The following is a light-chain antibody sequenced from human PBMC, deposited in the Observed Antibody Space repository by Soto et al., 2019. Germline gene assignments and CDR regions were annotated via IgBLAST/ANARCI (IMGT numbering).Light chain of an antibody. J-gene: IGKJ2*01. CDR1: LSLVYADGNTY. Sequence: DVVMTQSPLSLPVTLGQSASISCTSSLSLVYADGNTYLNWLQQRPGQSPRRLIYKVFNRDSGVPDRFSGSASGSEFTLTISRVEAEDIGVYSCMQTAHWPYTFGRGTKVDIK. CDR3: MQTAHWPYT. V-gene: IGKV2-30*01. CDR2: KVF.